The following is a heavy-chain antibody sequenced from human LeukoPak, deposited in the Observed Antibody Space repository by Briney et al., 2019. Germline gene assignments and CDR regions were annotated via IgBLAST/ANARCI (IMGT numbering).Heavy chain of an antibody. CDR1: GGSISSGDYY. Sequence: SSETLSLTCTVSGGSISSGDYYWRWLRQPPGKGLEWIGYIYYSGSTYYNPSLKSRVTISVDTSKNLFSLELSSVTAADTAVYYCARVGLDCSSTSCYLNWFDPWGQGTLVTVSS. V-gene: IGHV4-30-4*08. J-gene: IGHJ5*02. CDR3: ARVGLDCSSTSCYLNWFDP. CDR2: IYYSGST. D-gene: IGHD2-2*01.